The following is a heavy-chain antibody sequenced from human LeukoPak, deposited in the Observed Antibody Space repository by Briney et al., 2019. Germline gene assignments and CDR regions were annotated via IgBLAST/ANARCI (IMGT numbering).Heavy chain of an antibody. CDR3: ARGQGTVTTH. Sequence: PSETLSLTCTVSGGSISSISYYWGWIRQPPGKGLEWIGSIYHSGSTYYNPSLRSRVTISLDTSKNQFSLKLSSVTAADTAVYYCARGQGTVTTHWGQGTLVTVSS. CDR2: IYHSGST. J-gene: IGHJ4*02. V-gene: IGHV4-39*01. D-gene: IGHD4-17*01. CDR1: GGSISSISYY.